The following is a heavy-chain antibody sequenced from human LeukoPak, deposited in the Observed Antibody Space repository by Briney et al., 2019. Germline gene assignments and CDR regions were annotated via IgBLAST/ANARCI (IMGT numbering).Heavy chain of an antibody. V-gene: IGHV3-48*03. CDR2: ISSSGCTI. D-gene: IGHD2-15*01. Sequence: GGSLRLSCAASGFTFSSYEMNWVRQAPGKGLEWVTYISSSGCTIYYADSVKGRFTISRDNAKNSLYLQMNSLRAEDTAVYYCARVGSARVPYYYYMDVWGKGTTVTVSS. CDR3: ARVGSARVPYYYYMDV. J-gene: IGHJ6*03. CDR1: GFTFSSYE.